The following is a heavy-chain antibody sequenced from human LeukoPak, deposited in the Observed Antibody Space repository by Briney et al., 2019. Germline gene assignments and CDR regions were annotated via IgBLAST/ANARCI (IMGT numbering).Heavy chain of an antibody. V-gene: IGHV3-30*18. J-gene: IGHJ4*02. CDR1: GFTFSSYG. CDR3: AKDGVLRSGWYHYFDY. CDR2: ISYDGSNK. Sequence: GRSLRLSCAASGFTFSSYGMHWVRQAPGKGLERVAVISYDGSNKYYADSVKGRFTISRDNSKNTLYLQMNSLRAEDTAVYYCAKDGVLRSGWYHYFDYWGQGTLVTVSS. D-gene: IGHD6-19*01.